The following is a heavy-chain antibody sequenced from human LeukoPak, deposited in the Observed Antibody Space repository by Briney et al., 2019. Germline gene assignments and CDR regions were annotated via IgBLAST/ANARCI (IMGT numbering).Heavy chain of an antibody. CDR1: GFTFSSYG. D-gene: IGHD6-13*01. Sequence: PGGSLRLSCAASGFTFSSYGMHWVRQAPGKGLEWVAVIWYDGSNKYYADSVKGRFTISRDNSKNTLYLQMNSLRAEDSAVYYCAGDSSRDLYHFDYWGQGTLVTVSS. V-gene: IGHV3-33*01. J-gene: IGHJ4*02. CDR3: AGDSSRDLYHFDY. CDR2: IWYDGSNK.